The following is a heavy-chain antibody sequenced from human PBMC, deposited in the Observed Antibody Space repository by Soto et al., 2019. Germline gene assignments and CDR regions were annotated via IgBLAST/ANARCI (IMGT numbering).Heavy chain of an antibody. V-gene: IGHV3-7*01. CDR1: GFTFSTYW. CDR3: VCGGNVFVY. J-gene: IGHJ4*02. D-gene: IGHD3-16*01. CDR2: LDQDGSER. Sequence: EVQLVESGGGLVQPGGSLRLSCAASGFTFSTYWMTWFRRPPGKGLEWVANLDQDGSERYYVDSVRGRFTISRDNAKNALYLQMNRLRAEDTAVYYCVCGGNVFVYWGQGTLVTVSP.